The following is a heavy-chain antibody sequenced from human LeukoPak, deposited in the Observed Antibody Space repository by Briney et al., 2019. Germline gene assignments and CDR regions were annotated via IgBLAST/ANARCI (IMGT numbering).Heavy chain of an antibody. D-gene: IGHD5-12*01. J-gene: IGHJ4*02. CDR2: IVSNGGST. Sequence: GGSLRLSCSASGFTSSSSAMHWVRQAPGKGLEYVSAIVSNGGSTYYADSVKGRFTISRDNSKNTLYLQMSSLRAEDTAVYYCVKPSGYSGYGYFFDYWGQGTLVTVSS. CDR3: VKPSGYSGYGYFFDY. CDR1: GFTSSSSA. V-gene: IGHV3-64D*06.